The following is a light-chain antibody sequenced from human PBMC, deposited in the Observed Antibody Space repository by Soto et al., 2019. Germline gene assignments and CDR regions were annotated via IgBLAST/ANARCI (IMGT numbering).Light chain of an antibody. V-gene: IGKV1-39*01. Sequence: DIQMTQSPSSLSASVGDRVTITCRASQRISSYLNWYQQKPGNTPKLLIYAESSLQSGVPSRFSCKGSGTAFTLTISSLQPEDVATYYCQQSDSTPWTFGQGTKVEIK. CDR3: QQSDSTPWT. CDR2: AES. CDR1: QRISSY. J-gene: IGKJ1*01.